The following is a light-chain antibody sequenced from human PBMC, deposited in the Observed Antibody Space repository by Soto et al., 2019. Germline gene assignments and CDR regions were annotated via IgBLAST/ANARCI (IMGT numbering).Light chain of an antibody. CDR3: QQSYTTPLT. Sequence: DIQMTQSPSSLSASVGDRVTITCRTGQNIGTDLKWYQQKSGNAPNLLIYAASTLQSGVPSRFTGDGSGPHFTRTISSLQPEDFATYHCQQSYTTPLTFGGGTKVEI. CDR2: AAS. V-gene: IGKV1-39*01. CDR1: QNIGTD. J-gene: IGKJ4*01.